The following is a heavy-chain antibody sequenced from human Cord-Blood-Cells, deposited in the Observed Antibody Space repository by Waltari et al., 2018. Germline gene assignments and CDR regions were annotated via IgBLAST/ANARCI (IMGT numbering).Heavy chain of an antibody. J-gene: IGHJ4*02. CDR2: VDPEDGET. CDR3: ATDPGIAVAGTPLNY. V-gene: IGHV1-24*01. Sequence: QVQLVQSGAEVKKPGASVKVSCKVSGYTLTDLSMHWVRQAPGKGLEWMGSVDPEDGETIYAQKFQGRVTMTEDTSTDTAYMELSSLRAEDTAVYYWATDPGIAVAGTPLNYWGQGTLVTVSS. D-gene: IGHD6-19*01. CDR1: GYTLTDLS.